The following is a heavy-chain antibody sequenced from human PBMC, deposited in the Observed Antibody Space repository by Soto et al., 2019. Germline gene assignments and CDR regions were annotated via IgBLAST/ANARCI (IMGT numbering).Heavy chain of an antibody. CDR2: ISGSGGST. J-gene: IGHJ4*02. D-gene: IGHD6-19*01. CDR1: GFTFSSYA. Sequence: GGSLRLSCAASGFTFSSYAMSWVRQAPGKGLEWVSAISGSGGSTYYADSVKGRFTISRGNSKNTLYLQMNSLRAEDTAVYYCAKDPLAHAVAVAGSYFDYWGQGTLVTVSS. V-gene: IGHV3-23*01. CDR3: AKDPLAHAVAVAGSYFDY.